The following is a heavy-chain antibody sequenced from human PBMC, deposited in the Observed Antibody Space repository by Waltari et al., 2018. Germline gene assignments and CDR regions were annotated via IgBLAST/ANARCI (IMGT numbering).Heavy chain of an antibody. V-gene: IGHV4-59*01. CDR1: GGSISSYY. CDR2: IYYSGST. D-gene: IGHD3-22*01. Sequence: QVQLQESGPGLVKPSETLSLTCTVSGGSISSYYWSWIRQPPGKGLEWIGYIYYSGSTNYNPSLKSRVTISVDTSKNQFSLKLSSVTAADTAVYYCARYYYDSSGYHGGYYYMDVWGKGTTVTVSS. CDR3: ARYYYDSSGYHGGYYYMDV. J-gene: IGHJ6*03.